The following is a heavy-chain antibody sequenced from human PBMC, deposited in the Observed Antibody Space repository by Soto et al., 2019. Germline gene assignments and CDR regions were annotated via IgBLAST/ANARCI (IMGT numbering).Heavy chain of an antibody. V-gene: IGHV4-39*01. D-gene: IGHD3-3*01. CDR2: IYYSGST. J-gene: IGHJ4*02. CDR3: ARHTPAISISDH. Sequence: PSETLSVTCTVSGGSISSSSYYWGWIRQPPGKGLEWIGSIYYSGSTYYNPSLKSRVTISVDTSKNQFSLKLSSVTAADTAVYYCARHTPAISISDHWGQGTLVPVSS. CDR1: GGSISSSSYY.